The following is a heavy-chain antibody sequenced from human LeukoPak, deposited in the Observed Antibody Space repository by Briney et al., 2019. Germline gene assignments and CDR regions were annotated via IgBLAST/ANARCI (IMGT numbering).Heavy chain of an antibody. V-gene: IGHV3-23*01. CDR1: GFTFSSYA. CDR3: AKDQDIVVVVADYGMDV. D-gene: IGHD2-15*01. CDR2: ISGSGGST. Sequence: GGSLRLSYAASGFTFSSYAMSWVRQAPGKGLEWVSAISGSGGSTYYADSVKGRFTISRDNSKNTLYLQMNSLRAEDTAVYYCAKDQDIVVVVADYGMDVWGQGTTVTVSS. J-gene: IGHJ6*02.